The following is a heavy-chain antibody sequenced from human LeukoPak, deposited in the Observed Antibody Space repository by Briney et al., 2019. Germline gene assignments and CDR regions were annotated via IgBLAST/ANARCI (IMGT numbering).Heavy chain of an antibody. V-gene: IGHV7-4-1*02. CDR2: INTNTGNP. J-gene: IGHJ6*02. Sequence: GASVKVSCKASGHTFTSYAMNWVRQAPGQGLEWMGWINTNTGNPTYAQGFTGRFVFSLDTSVSTAYLQISSLKAEDTAVYYCARVPYCSSTSCSWGVGYYYYGMDVWGQGTTVTVSS. CDR3: ARVPYCSSTSCSWGVGYYYYGMDV. CDR1: GHTFTSYA. D-gene: IGHD2-2*01.